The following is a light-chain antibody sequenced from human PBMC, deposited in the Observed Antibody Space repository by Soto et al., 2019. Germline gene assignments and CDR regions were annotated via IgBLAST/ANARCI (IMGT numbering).Light chain of an antibody. J-gene: IGKJ5*01. Sequence: DIQITQSPSSVSASVGQRVTITCRASQSISRYLNWYQQKPGKAPNLLIYVASSLQSEVPSRFSGSGSGTDFTLTITSLQPEDFATYYCQKSYGTPITFGQGTRLEIK. V-gene: IGKV1-39*01. CDR1: QSISRY. CDR2: VAS. CDR3: QKSYGTPIT.